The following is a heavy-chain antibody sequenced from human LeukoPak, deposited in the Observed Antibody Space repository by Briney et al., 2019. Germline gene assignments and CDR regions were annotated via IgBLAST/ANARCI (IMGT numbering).Heavy chain of an antibody. J-gene: IGHJ4*02. D-gene: IGHD6-13*01. Sequence: PGGSLRLSCAVSGFTFSAYAMSWVRQAPGKGLEWVSYISSSSTTRYYADSVKGRFTISRDNAKNSLYLQMNSLRDEDSAVYYCARDPHIAAAGTIFDYWGQGTLVTVSS. CDR1: GFTFSAYA. CDR2: ISSSSTTR. CDR3: ARDPHIAAAGTIFDY. V-gene: IGHV3-48*02.